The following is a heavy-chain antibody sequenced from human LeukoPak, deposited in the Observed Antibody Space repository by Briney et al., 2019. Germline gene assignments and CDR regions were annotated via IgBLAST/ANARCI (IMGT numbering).Heavy chain of an antibody. Sequence: PGGSLRLSCAASGFTFSSYAMHWVRQAPGKGREWVAVISYDGSNKYYADSVKGRFTISRDNSKNTLYLQMNSLRAEDTAVYYCARGLGEPWPIGYWGQGTLVTVSS. CDR3: ARGLGEPWPIGY. J-gene: IGHJ4*02. CDR1: GFTFSSYA. V-gene: IGHV3-30-3*01. D-gene: IGHD3-16*01. CDR2: ISYDGSNK.